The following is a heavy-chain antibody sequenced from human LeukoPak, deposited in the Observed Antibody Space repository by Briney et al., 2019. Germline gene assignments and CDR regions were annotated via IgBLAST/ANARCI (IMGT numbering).Heavy chain of an antibody. D-gene: IGHD4-17*01. CDR2: IYSGGST. CDR1: GVTLSNYA. Sequence: GGSLRLSCVASGVTLSNYAMSWARQAPGKGLEWVSVIYSGGSTYYADSVKGRFTISRDNSKNTLYLQMNSLRAEDTAVYYCARDSPYGFKHFDYWGQGTLVTVSS. V-gene: IGHV3-53*01. CDR3: ARDSPYGFKHFDY. J-gene: IGHJ4*02.